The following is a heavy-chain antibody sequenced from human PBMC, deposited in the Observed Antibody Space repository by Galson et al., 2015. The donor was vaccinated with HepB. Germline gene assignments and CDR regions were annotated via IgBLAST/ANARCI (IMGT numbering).Heavy chain of an antibody. Sequence: SLRLSCAASGFTFSAYGMHWVRQAPGKGLEWVAVICSDGTSEYYADSVKGRFTISRDNSKNTLYLQLNSLRAEDTAVYYCARPYRPDECDFLIEYWGRGILVTVSS. J-gene: IGHJ4*02. D-gene: IGHD3/OR15-3a*01. CDR2: ICSDGTSE. CDR1: GFTFSAYG. CDR3: ARPYRPDECDFLIEY. V-gene: IGHV3-33*01.